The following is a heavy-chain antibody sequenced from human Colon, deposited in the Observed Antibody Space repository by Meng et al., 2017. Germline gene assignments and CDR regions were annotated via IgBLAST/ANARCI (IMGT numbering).Heavy chain of an antibody. Sequence: GGSLRLSCAASGFSFSSYEMNWVRQAPGKGLEWVAIIKQDGSEKLYVDSVKGRFTISRDNAKNSLYLQINSLRAEDTAVYYCAGGTGWLIDYWGQGTLVTVSS. CDR1: GFSFSSYE. D-gene: IGHD2-8*02. CDR3: AGGTGWLIDY. V-gene: IGHV3-7*04. CDR2: IKQDGSEK. J-gene: IGHJ4*02.